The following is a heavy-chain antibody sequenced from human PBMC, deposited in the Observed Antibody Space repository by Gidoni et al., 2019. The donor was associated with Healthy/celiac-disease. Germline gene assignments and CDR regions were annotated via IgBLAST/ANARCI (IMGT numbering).Heavy chain of an antibody. V-gene: IGHV5-51*03. CDR1: GCSFTSYW. Sequence: EVQLVQSGAEEKKPGAALMISCEGSGCSFTSYWIVWVRQMPGKGLEWIGIIYPGDSDTRYSPSFHGQATIAADKSISTAYLQWSSLKASDTAMYYCARGNYDILTGYYTPPFDHWGQGTLVTVSS. D-gene: IGHD3-9*01. J-gene: IGHJ5*02. CDR2: IYPGDSDT. CDR3: ARGNYDILTGYYTPPFDH.